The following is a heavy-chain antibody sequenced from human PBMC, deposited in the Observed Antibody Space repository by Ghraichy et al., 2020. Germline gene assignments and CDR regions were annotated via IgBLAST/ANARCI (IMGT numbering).Heavy chain of an antibody. V-gene: IGHV4-39*07. CDR1: CGSISTRDYY. CDR3: ARSIVATTFDS. D-gene: IGHD5-12*01. CDR2: LYYSGST. Sequence: SETLSLTCTVSCGSISTRDYYWCLIRQPPGKGLEWVVSLYYSGSTYYNPSIKSRVTISLNTSKNQFSLRLSSMTAADAAVYYCARSIVATTFDSWGQGTPVIV. J-gene: IGHJ4*02.